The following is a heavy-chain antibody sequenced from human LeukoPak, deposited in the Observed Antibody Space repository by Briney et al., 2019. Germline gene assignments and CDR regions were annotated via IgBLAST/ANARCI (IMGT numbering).Heavy chain of an antibody. CDR1: GFTFSSYS. CDR3: ARAWYSGSYSPLYYFDY. Sequence: GGSLRLSCAASGFTFSSYSMNWVRQAPGKGLEWVSYISSSSSTIYYADSVKGRFTISRDNAKNSLYLQMNSLRAEDTAVYYCARAWYSGSYSPLYYFDYWGQGTLVTVSS. V-gene: IGHV3-48*01. J-gene: IGHJ4*02. CDR2: ISSSSSTI. D-gene: IGHD1-26*01.